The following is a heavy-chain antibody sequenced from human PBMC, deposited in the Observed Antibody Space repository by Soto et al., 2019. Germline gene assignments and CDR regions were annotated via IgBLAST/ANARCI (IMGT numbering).Heavy chain of an antibody. CDR3: ARPWNTDFTTDAFDI. D-gene: IGHD3-3*01. CDR2: IKLDGSQK. CDR1: GFTFSNYW. V-gene: IGHV3-7*01. Sequence: GGSLRLSCAASGFTFSNYWMTWVRQAPGKGLEWVANIKLDGSQKYYVDSVKGRFTISRDNAKNSLFLQMSSLRAEDTAVYYCARPWNTDFTTDAFDIWGRGTMVTVSS. J-gene: IGHJ3*02.